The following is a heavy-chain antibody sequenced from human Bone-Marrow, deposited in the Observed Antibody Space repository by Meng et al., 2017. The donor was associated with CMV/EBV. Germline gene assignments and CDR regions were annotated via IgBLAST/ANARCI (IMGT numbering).Heavy chain of an antibody. D-gene: IGHD3-22*01. CDR1: GFTFDDYT. CDR3: AKGDSSGYLGADP. CDR2: ISWDGGST. V-gene: IGHV3-43*01. Sequence: ETLSLTCAASGFTFDDYTMHWVRQAPGKGLEWVSLISWDGGSTYYADSVKGRFTISRDNSKNSLYLQMNSLRTEDTALYYCAKGDSSGYLGADPWGQGTLVTVS. J-gene: IGHJ5*02.